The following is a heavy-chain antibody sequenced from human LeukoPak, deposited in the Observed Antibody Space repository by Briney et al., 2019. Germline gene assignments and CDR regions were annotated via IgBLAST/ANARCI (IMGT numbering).Heavy chain of an antibody. CDR3: ARHPIAAAGTEDY. CDR2: INHSGST. V-gene: IGHV4-34*01. CDR1: GGSFSGYY. J-gene: IGHJ4*02. Sequence: SETLSLTCAVYGGSFSGYYWSWIRQPPGKGLEWIGEINHSGSTNYNPSLKSRVTISVDTSKNQFSLKLSSVTAADTAVYYCARHPIAAAGTEDYWGQGTLVTVSS. D-gene: IGHD6-13*01.